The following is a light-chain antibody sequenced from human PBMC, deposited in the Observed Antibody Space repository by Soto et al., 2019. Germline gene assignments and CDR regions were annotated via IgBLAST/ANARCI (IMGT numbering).Light chain of an antibody. Sequence: EIGLTQSPGTLSLSPGERATLSCRASQSVSSSDLAWYQQKPGQAPRLLIYGASSRATGIPDRFSGSGSGTDFALTISRLEPEDFAVYYCQQYGSSPPLTFGHGTKGESK. CDR2: GAS. CDR1: QSVSSSD. J-gene: IGKJ1*01. CDR3: QQYGSSPPLT. V-gene: IGKV3-20*01.